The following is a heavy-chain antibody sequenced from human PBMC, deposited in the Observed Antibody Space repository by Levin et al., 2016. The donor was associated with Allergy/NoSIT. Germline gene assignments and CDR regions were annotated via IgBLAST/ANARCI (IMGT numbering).Heavy chain of an antibody. Sequence: SETLSLTCTVSGGSISSYYWSWIRQPPGKGLEWIGYIYYSGSTNYNPSLKSRVTISVDTSKNQFSLKLSSVTAADTAVYYCASNLAASYRHKEEVYYYYYYGMDVWGQGTTVTVSS. CDR3: ASNLAASYRHKEEVYYYYYYGMDV. CDR2: IYYSGST. J-gene: IGHJ6*02. V-gene: IGHV4-59*01. D-gene: IGHD1-26*01. CDR1: GGSISSYY.